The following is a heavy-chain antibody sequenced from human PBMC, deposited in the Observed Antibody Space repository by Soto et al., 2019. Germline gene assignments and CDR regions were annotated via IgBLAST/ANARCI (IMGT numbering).Heavy chain of an antibody. CDR2: ISAYNGNT. CDR3: ARGDYGDYDYYYYGMDV. Sequence: QVQLVQSGAEVKKPGASVKVSCKASGYTFTSYGISWVRQAPGLGLEWMGWISAYNGNTNYAQKLQGRVTMTTDTSTSTAYMELRSLRSDDTAVYYCARGDYGDYDYYYYGMDVWGQGTTVTVSS. D-gene: IGHD4-17*01. V-gene: IGHV1-18*01. J-gene: IGHJ6*02. CDR1: GYTFTSYG.